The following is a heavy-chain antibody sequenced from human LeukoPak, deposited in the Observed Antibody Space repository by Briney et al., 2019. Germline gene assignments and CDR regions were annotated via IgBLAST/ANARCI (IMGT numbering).Heavy chain of an antibody. Sequence: GASVKVSCKASGYIFTSYNIYWVRQAPGQGLEWMGMINPSGGSTNYAQKFQGRVTMTRDTSTSTVYMELSSLRSEDTAVYYCARVDDRGHYYDSSGPRKLFDYWGQGTLVTVSS. V-gene: IGHV1-46*01. J-gene: IGHJ4*02. CDR1: GYIFTSYN. CDR2: INPSGGST. CDR3: ARVDDRGHYYDSSGPRKLFDY. D-gene: IGHD3-22*01.